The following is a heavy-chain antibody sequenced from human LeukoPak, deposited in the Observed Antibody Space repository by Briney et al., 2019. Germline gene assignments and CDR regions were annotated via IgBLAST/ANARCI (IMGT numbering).Heavy chain of an antibody. V-gene: IGHV3-15*01. CDR1: GLIFINAF. J-gene: IGHJ6*02. CDR2: IKSKTDGGTT. D-gene: IGHD3/OR15-3a*01. CDR3: TTDGLFYYYGVDV. Sequence: GGSLRLSCAASGLIFINAFMSWVRQAPGKGLEWVGHIKSKTDGGTTDYAAPVKGRFTISRDDSKNTLYLQMNSLKTEDTALYYCTTDGLFYYYGVDVWGQGTTVTVSS.